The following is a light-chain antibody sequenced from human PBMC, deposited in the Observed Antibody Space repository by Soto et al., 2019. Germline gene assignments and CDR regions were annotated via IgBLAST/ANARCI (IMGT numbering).Light chain of an antibody. J-gene: IGKJ1*01. CDR3: QQYNNWPRT. V-gene: IGKV3-15*01. CDR1: QSVSSN. Sequence: EILMAQSPATLSVSPGARGTLSCRASQSVSSNLAWYQQKPGQAPRLLIYGASARATGIPSRFSGSGSGTEFTLAISSLQSGDFAVYYCQQYNNWPRTFGQGTKVDIK. CDR2: GAS.